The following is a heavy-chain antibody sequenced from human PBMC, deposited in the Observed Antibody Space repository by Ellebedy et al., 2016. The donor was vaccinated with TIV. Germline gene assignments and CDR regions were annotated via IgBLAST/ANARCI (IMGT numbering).Heavy chain of an antibody. V-gene: IGHV3-48*04. CDR1: GFTFTPYS. CDR2: ISGSSLTK. D-gene: IGHD7-27*01. Sequence: GESLKISCAASGFTFTPYSMNWVRQAPGKGLEWVSYISGSSLTKYYADSVVGRFTISRDNAKNSLYLQMNSLRVEDTAVYFCARDMAWGNERINDPFDIWGQGTMVTVSS. J-gene: IGHJ3*02. CDR3: ARDMAWGNERINDPFDI.